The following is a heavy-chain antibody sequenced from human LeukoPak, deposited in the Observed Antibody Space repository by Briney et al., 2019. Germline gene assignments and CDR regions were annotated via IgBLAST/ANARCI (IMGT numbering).Heavy chain of an antibody. J-gene: IGHJ6*03. CDR1: GGSISSSNW. V-gene: IGHV4-4*02. CDR3: ARQSARSWYYYYYYMDV. Sequence: SETLSLTCAVSGGSISSSNWWSWVRQPPGKGLEWIGEIYHSGSTNYNPSLKSRVTISVDTSKNQFSLKLSSVTAADTAVYYCARQSARSWYYYYYYMDVWGKGTTVTISS. D-gene: IGHD6-13*01. CDR2: IYHSGST.